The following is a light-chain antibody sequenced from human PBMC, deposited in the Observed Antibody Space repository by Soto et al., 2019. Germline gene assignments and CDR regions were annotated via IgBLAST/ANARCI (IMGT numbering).Light chain of an antibody. V-gene: IGKV1-5*03. CDR1: QSISSW. CDR3: QQYGSYSIRGT. J-gene: IGKJ1*01. Sequence: DIQMTQSPSTLSASVGDRVTITCRASQSISSWLAWYQQKPGKAPKLLIYKASSLESGVPSRFSGSGSGTEFTLTISSLQPDDFATYYCQQYGSYSIRGTFGQGTKVEIK. CDR2: KAS.